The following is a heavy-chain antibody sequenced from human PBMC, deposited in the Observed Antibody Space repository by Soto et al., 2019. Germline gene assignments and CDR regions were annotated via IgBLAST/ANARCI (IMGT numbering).Heavy chain of an antibody. V-gene: IGHV5-10-1*01. D-gene: IGHD3-9*01. Sequence: GESLKISCKGSGYSFTSYWISWVRQMPGKGLEWMGRIDPSDSYTNYSPSFQGHVTISADKSISTAYLQWSSLKASDTAMYYCARPTPYYDILTGHYYYGMDVWGQGTTVT. J-gene: IGHJ6*02. CDR1: GYSFTSYW. CDR3: ARPTPYYDILTGHYYYGMDV. CDR2: IDPSDSYT.